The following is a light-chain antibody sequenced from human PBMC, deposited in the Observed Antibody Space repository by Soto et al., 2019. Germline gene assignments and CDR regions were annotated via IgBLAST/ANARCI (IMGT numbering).Light chain of an antibody. J-gene: IGKJ1*01. V-gene: IGKV1-5*03. Sequence: DIQMTQSPSTLSASVGDRVTITCRASQSISSWLAWYQQKPGKAPKLLIYKASSLESGVPSRYSGSGSGTELTLTISSLQPDDFATYYCQQFTGTFGQGTKVEIK. CDR1: QSISSW. CDR2: KAS. CDR3: QQFTGT.